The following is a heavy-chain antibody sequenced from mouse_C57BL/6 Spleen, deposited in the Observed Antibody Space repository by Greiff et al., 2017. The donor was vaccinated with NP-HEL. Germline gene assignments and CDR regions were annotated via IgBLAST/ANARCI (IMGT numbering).Heavy chain of an antibody. CDR3: ARSGGYYTWYFDV. J-gene: IGHJ1*03. V-gene: IGHV1-22*01. Sequence: SGPELVKPGASVKMSCKASGYTFTDYNMHWVKQSHGKSLEWIGYINPNNGGTSYNQKFKGKATLTVNKSSSTAYMELRSLTSEDSAVYYCARSGGYYTWYFDVGGTGTTVTVSS. CDR1: GYTFTDYN. D-gene: IGHD2-12*01. CDR2: INPNNGGT.